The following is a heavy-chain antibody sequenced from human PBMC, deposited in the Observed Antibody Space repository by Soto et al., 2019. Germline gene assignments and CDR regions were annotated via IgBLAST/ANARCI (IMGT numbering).Heavy chain of an antibody. Sequence: QVQLQQWGAGLLKPSETLSLTCAVYGGSFSGYYWSWIRQPPGKGLEWIGEINHSGSTNYNPSLRSRVTISVDTSKNQFSLKLSSVTAADTAVYYCARGRAPNPWGQGTLVTVSS. V-gene: IGHV4-34*01. CDR2: INHSGST. J-gene: IGHJ5*02. CDR1: GGSFSGYY. CDR3: ARGRAPNP.